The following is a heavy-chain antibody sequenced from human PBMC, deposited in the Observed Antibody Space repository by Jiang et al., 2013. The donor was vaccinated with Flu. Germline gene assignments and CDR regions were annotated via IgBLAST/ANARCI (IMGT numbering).Heavy chain of an antibody. V-gene: IGHV1-2*04. D-gene: IGHD3-3*01. CDR2: INPNSGGT. CDR3: ARMSYDFWSGYSFEY. J-gene: IGHJ4*02. CDR1: GYTFTGYY. Sequence: GAEVKKPGASVKVSCKASGYTFTGYYMHWVRQAPGQGLEWMGWINPNSGGTNYAQKFQGWVTMTRDTSISTAYMELSRLRSDDTAVYYCARMSYDFWSGYSFEYWGQGTLVTVSS.